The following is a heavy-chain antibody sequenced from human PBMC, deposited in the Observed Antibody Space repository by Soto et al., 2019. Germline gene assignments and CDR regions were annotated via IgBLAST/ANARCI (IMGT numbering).Heavy chain of an antibody. V-gene: IGHV4-39*01. CDR1: GGSISSSSYY. J-gene: IGHJ4*02. CDR2: IYYSGST. CDR3: ARQPSSIAARHFDY. Sequence: LQLQESGPGLVKPSETLSLTCTVSGGSISSSSYYWGWIRQPPGKGLEWIGSIYYSGSTYYNPSLKSRVTISVDTSKNQFSLKLSSVTAADTAVYYCARQPSSIAARHFDYWGQGTLVTVSS. D-gene: IGHD6-6*01.